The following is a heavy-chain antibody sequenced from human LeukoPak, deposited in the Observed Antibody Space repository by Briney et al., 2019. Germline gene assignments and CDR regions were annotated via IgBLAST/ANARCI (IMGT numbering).Heavy chain of an antibody. CDR1: GGSISSYY. D-gene: IGHD5-18*01. CDR2: IYYSGST. V-gene: IGHV4-59*01. Sequence: PSETLSLTCTVSGGSISSYYWSWIRQPPGKGLEWIGYIYYSGSTNYNPSLKSRVTISVDASKNQFSLKLSSVTAADTAVYYCARDGVRGCSYGYYYYGMDVWGQGTTVTVSS. CDR3: ARDGVRGCSYGYYYYGMDV. J-gene: IGHJ6*02.